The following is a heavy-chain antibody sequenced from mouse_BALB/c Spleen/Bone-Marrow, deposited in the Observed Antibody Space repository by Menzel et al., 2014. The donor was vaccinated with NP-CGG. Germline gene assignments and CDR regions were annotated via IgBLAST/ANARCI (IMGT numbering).Heavy chain of an antibody. Sequence: VQLQQSGPELVKPGASVKMSCKASGYTFTSYVMHWVKQKPGQGLEWIGRINPYNDGTKYNEKFKGKATLTSDKSSSTAYMELSSLTSEDSAVYYCARDGDYDWFAYWGQGTLVTVSA. CDR3: ARDGDYDWFAY. CDR2: INPYNDGT. J-gene: IGHJ3*01. V-gene: IGHV1-14*01. D-gene: IGHD2-4*01. CDR1: GYTFTSYV.